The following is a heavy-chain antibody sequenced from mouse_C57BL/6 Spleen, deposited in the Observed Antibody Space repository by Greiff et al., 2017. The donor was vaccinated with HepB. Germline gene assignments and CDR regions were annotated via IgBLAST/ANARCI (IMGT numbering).Heavy chain of an antibody. CDR2: IDPETGGT. V-gene: IGHV1-15*01. Sequence: QVHVKQSGAELVRPGASVTLSCKASGYTFTDYEMHWVKQTPVHGLEWIGAIDPETGGTAYNQKFKGKAILTADKSSSTAYMELRSLTSEDSAVYYCTRAHLLWLRHRAWFAYWGKGTLVTVSA. CDR1: GYTFTDYE. J-gene: IGHJ3*01. CDR3: TRAHLLWLRHRAWFAY. D-gene: IGHD2-2*01.